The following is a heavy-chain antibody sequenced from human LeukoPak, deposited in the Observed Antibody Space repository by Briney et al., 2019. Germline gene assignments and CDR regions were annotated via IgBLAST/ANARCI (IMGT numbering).Heavy chain of an antibody. CDR2: ISSSGGST. D-gene: IGHD5/OR15-5a*01. CDR1: GFIFSTYI. V-gene: IGHV3-23*01. Sequence: PGGSLRLSCAASGFIFSTYIMSWVRQAPGKGLEWVSSISSSGGSTYYADSVKGRFTISRDNSKNTLYLQVNSLRAEDTAVYHCAKAAVYHDSCPDSWGQGTLVTVSS. CDR3: AKAAVYHDSCPDS. J-gene: IGHJ4*02.